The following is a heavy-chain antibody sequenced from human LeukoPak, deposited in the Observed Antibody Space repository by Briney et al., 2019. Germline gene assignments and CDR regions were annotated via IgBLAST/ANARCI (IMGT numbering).Heavy chain of an antibody. V-gene: IGHV1-2*02. CDR2: INPNSGGT. Sequence: ASVKVSCKASGYTFTDYYMHWVRQAPGQGLEWMGWINPNSGGTNYAQKFQGRVTMTRDTSISTAYMELSRLRSDDTAVYYCARDPFDDFWSGYPYYWGQGTLVTVSS. CDR1: GYTFTDYY. J-gene: IGHJ4*02. CDR3: ARDPFDDFWSGYPYY. D-gene: IGHD3-3*01.